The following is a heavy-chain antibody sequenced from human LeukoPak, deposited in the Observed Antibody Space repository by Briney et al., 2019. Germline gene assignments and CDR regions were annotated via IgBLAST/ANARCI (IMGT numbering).Heavy chain of an antibody. V-gene: IGHV1-69*04. CDR3: ARGPLNVLLWFGDAFDI. J-gene: IGHJ3*02. D-gene: IGHD3-10*01. CDR1: GGTFSSYA. Sequence: SVKVSCKASGGTFSSYAISWVRQAPGQGLEWMGRIIPILGIANYAQKFQGRVTITADKSTSTAYMELSSLRSEDTAVYYCARGPLNVLLWFGDAFDIWGQGTMVTVSS. CDR2: IIPILGIA.